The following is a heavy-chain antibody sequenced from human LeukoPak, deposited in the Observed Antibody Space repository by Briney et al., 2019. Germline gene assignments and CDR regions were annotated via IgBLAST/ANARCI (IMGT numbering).Heavy chain of an antibody. Sequence: GGTLRLSCAASGFTFSSYSMNWVRQAPGKGLEWVSSISSSSSYIYYADSVKGRFTISRDNAKNSLYLQMNSLRAEDTAVYYCARDGVAGTLYYYYYMDVWGKGTTVTVSS. J-gene: IGHJ6*03. CDR3: ARDGVAGTLYYYYYMDV. D-gene: IGHD6-19*01. CDR2: ISSSSSYI. V-gene: IGHV3-21*01. CDR1: GFTFSSYS.